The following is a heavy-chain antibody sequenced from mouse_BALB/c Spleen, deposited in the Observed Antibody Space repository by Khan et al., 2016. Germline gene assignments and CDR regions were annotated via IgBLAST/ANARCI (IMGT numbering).Heavy chain of an antibody. V-gene: IGHV3-2*02. CDR1: GYSITSGYG. CDR2: ISYSGST. D-gene: IGHD1-2*01. CDR3: ARTARIKY. J-gene: IGHJ2*01. Sequence: EVQLQESGPGLVKPSQSLSLTCTVPGYSITSGYGWNWIRQFPGNKLEWMGYISYSGSTNYNPSLKSRISITRDTSKNQFFLQLNSVTTDEKATYSCARTARIKYWGQGTTLTVSS.